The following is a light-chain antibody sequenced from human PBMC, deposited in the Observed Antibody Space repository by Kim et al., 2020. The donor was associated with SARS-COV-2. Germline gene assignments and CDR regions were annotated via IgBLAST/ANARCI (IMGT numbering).Light chain of an antibody. CDR1: QSVSTW. V-gene: IGKV1-5*03. Sequence: GDRVTITCRASQSVSTWLAWYQQKPGKAPKLLIYKAFNLQSGVPATFSGSGSGTEFTLTISSLQPDDFATYYCQQYSNYPRTFGQGTKVDIK. CDR2: KAF. J-gene: IGKJ1*01. CDR3: QQYSNYPRT.